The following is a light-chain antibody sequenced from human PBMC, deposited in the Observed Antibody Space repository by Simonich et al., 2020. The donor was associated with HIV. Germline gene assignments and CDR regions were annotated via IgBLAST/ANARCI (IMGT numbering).Light chain of an antibody. V-gene: IGKV3-15*01. CDR1: QSIASN. CDR2: YAS. CDR3: QQYHSSPCT. J-gene: IGKJ3*01. Sequence: IVMTQSPATLSVSPGERATLSCSASQSIASNLAWYQQKPGQAPRLLIYYASSRATGIPARFSGSGFGTEFTLTISSLQAEDVAVYYCQQYHSSPCTFGPGTKVDIK.